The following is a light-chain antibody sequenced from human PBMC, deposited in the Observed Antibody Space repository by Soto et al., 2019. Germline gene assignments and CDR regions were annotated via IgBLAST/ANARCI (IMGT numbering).Light chain of an antibody. CDR1: ENINNC. Sequence: DIQMTQSPSSLSASVGDRVTITCRTSENINNCLNWYQQKPGKAPKVLIYAASSLQSGVPLRFSGSGSGTHFSLTISGLQPEDVATYYCQESYSPLWGTCGQGTKVEI. V-gene: IGKV1-39*01. CDR2: AAS. J-gene: IGKJ1*01. CDR3: QESYSPLWGT.